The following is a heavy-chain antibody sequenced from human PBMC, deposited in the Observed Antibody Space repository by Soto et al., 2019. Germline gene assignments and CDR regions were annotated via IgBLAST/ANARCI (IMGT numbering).Heavy chain of an antibody. V-gene: IGHV3-30-3*01. CDR3: ARDPRYCSSTSCPYPPRSAFDI. J-gene: IGHJ3*02. CDR1: GFTFSSYA. CDR2: ISYDGSNK. D-gene: IGHD2-2*01. Sequence: GGSLRLSCAASGFTFSSYAMHWVRQAPGKGLEWVGVISYDGSNKYYADSVKGRFTISRDNSKNTLYLQMNSLRAEDTAVYYCARDPRYCSSTSCPYPPRSAFDIWGQGTMVTVSS.